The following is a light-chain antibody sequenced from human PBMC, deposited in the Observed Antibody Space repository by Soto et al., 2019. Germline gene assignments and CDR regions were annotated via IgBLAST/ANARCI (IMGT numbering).Light chain of an antibody. CDR3: VQALKAPLHT. J-gene: IGKJ2*01. V-gene: IGKV2-28*01. CDR2: LAY. Sequence: DIVMTQSPLSLPVTPGEPASISCRSSQSLVHSNGYNYLDWYLQKPGQSPQLLIYLAYNRASGVPDRFSGSGSGRDFTLKISRVEAEEVGVYYCVQALKAPLHTFGRGTKLELK. CDR1: QSLVHSNGYNY.